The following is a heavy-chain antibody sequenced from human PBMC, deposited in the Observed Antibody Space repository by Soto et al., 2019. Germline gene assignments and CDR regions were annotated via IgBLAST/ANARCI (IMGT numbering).Heavy chain of an antibody. CDR2: INPNSGGT. V-gene: IGHV1-2*02. CDR3: ARGYRYDFWSGYSGMDV. J-gene: IGHJ6*02. D-gene: IGHD3-3*01. CDR1: GYTFTGYY. Sequence: ASVKVSCKASGYTFTGYYMHWVRQAPGQGLEWMGWINPNSGGTNYAQKFQGRVTMTRDTSISTAYMELSRLRSNDTAGYYCARGYRYDFWSGYSGMDVWGQGTTVTVSS.